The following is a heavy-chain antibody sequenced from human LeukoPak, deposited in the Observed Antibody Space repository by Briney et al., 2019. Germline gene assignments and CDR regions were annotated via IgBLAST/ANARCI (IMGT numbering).Heavy chain of an antibody. J-gene: IGHJ4*02. CDR1: GFTFSSYA. D-gene: IGHD3-22*01. CDR3: AKGKYYYDSSGYYLFDY. V-gene: IGHV3-23*01. CDR2: ISGSGGST. Sequence: GGSLRLSCAASGFTFSSYAMSWVRQAPGKGLEWVSAISGSGGSTYYADSVKGRFTISRDNSKNTLYLQMSSLRAEDTAVYYCAKGKYYYDSSGYYLFDYWGQGTLVTVSS.